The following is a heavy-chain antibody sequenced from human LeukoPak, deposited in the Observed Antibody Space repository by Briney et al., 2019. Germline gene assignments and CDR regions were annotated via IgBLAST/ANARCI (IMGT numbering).Heavy chain of an antibody. D-gene: IGHD5-24*01. CDR3: ARPTEEMATINAYFHY. CDR2: VIPIFGTA. CDR1: GGTFSSYA. V-gene: IGHV1-69*13. J-gene: IGHJ4*02. Sequence: SVKVSCKASGGTFSSYAISWVRQAPGQGLEWMGGVIPIFGTANYAQKFQGRVTITADESTSTAYMELSSLRSEDTAVYYCARPTEEMATINAYFHYWGQETLVTVSS.